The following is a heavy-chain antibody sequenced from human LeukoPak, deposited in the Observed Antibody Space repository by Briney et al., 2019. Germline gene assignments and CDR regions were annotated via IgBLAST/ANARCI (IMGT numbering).Heavy chain of an antibody. CDR2: IRSKANSYAT. CDR1: GFTFSGSA. Sequence: PGGSLRLSCAASGFTFSGSAMHWVRQASGKGLEWVGRIRSKANSYATAYAASVKGRFTISRDDSKNTAYLQMNSLKTEDTAVYYCTRHVDSWIQLSEGWGFDPWGQGTLVTVSS. CDR3: TRHVDSWIQLSEGWGFDP. V-gene: IGHV3-73*01. D-gene: IGHD5-18*01. J-gene: IGHJ5*02.